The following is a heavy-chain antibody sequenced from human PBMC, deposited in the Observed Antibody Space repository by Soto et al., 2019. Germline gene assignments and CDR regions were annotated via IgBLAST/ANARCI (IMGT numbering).Heavy chain of an antibody. J-gene: IGHJ3*02. CDR1: GGSISSSSYY. D-gene: IGHD4-17*01. CDR2: IYYSGST. V-gene: IGHV4-39*01. CDR3: ARHGRETGYGDYEAAFDS. Sequence: SETLSLTCTVSGGSISSSSYYWGWIRQPPGKGLEWIGSIYYSGSTYYNPSLKSRVTISVDTSKNQFSLKLSSVTAADTAVYYCARHGRETGYGDYEAAFDSWGQGTIVTVAS.